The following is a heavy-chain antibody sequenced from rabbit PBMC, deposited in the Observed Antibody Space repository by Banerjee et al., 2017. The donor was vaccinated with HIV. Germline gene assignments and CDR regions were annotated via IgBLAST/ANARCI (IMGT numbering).Heavy chain of an antibody. CDR3: ARNGAGSSGWTYYGMDL. D-gene: IGHD1-1*01. CDR1: GFSFNNKYV. CDR2: INTNSGNT. J-gene: IGHJ6*01. Sequence: QEQLEESGGDLVKPEGSLTLTCTASGFSFNNKYVMCWVRQAPGKGLEWIACINTNSGNTVYASWAKGRVTISKTSSTTVSLQMTSLTAADTATYFCARNGAGSSGWTYYGMDLWGPGTLVTVS. V-gene: IGHV1S45*01.